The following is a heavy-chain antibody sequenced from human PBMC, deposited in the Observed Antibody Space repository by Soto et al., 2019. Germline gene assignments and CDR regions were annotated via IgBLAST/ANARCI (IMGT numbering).Heavy chain of an antibody. CDR3: ARGYGSTLLDY. V-gene: IGHV4-30-4*01. CDR1: GGSISSVDYY. CDR2: IYYSGST. D-gene: IGHD6-13*01. Sequence: QVQLQESGPGLVKPSQTLSLTCTVSGGSISSVDYYWNWIRQPPGKGLEWIGYIYYSGSTSYYPSLKSRVTISLDTSKNQFSLKLNSVTAADTAVYYCARGYGSTLLDYWGQGTLVTVSS. J-gene: IGHJ4*02.